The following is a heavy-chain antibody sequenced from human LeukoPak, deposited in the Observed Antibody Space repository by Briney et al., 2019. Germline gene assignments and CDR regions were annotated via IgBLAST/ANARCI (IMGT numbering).Heavy chain of an antibody. CDR3: AREHSGYDFPGRDYYYMDV. V-gene: IGHV3-21*01. CDR2: ISSTSRSYI. Sequence: GGSLRLSCAASGFTFSSYNMNWVRQAPGKGLEWVSSISSTSRSYIYYADSVKGRFTISRDNAKNSLYLQMNSLRAEDTAVYYCAREHSGYDFPGRDYYYMDVWGKGTTVTISS. J-gene: IGHJ6*03. D-gene: IGHD5-12*01. CDR1: GFTFSSYN.